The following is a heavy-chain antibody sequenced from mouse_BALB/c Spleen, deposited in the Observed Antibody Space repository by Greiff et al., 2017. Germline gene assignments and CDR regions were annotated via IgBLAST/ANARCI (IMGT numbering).Heavy chain of an antibody. J-gene: IGHJ4*01. CDR3: AREGHRGAMDY. D-gene: IGHD3-3*01. Sequence: VKLVESGAELVRPGVSVKISCKGSGYTFTDYAMHWVKQSHAKSLEWIGVISTYYGDASYNQKFKGKATMTVDKSSSTAYMELARLTSEDSAIYYCAREGHRGAMDYWGQGTSVTVSS. V-gene: IGHV1S137*01. CDR1: GYTFTDYA. CDR2: ISTYYGDA.